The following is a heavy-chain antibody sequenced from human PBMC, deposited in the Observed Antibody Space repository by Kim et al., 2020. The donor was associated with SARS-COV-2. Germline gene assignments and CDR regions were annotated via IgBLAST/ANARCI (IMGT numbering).Heavy chain of an antibody. Sequence: ADSVKGRFTSSKDNSKNTLYLQMNSLRAEDTAVYYCARGGIVVAPDGMDVWGQGTTVTVSS. V-gene: IGHV3-30*07. D-gene: IGHD2-21*01. CDR3: ARGGIVVAPDGMDV. J-gene: IGHJ6*02.